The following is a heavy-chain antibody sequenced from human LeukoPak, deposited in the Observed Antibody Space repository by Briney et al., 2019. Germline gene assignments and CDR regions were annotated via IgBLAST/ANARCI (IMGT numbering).Heavy chain of an antibody. Sequence: GGSLRLSCAASGFTFSSYWMHWVRKAPGKGLVWVSRINSDGSSTSYADSVKGRFTISRDNAKNTLYLQMNSLRAEDTAVYYCARVSNPYSSGWYYFDYWGQGTLVTVSS. CDR1: GFTFSSYW. CDR3: ARVSNPYSSGWYYFDY. J-gene: IGHJ4*02. D-gene: IGHD6-19*01. V-gene: IGHV3-74*01. CDR2: INSDGSST.